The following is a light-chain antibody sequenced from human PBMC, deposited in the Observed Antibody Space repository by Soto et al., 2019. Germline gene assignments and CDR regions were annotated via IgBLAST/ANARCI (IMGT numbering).Light chain of an antibody. CDR1: QSVSRNY. Sequence: EIVLTQSPGTLSLSPGERATLSCRASQSVSRNYLAWYQQKPGQAPRLLIYGASSRATGIPDKFSGGGSGTDFTLTISRLEPEVFAVYYCQQYDSSPITFGQGTKVEIK. V-gene: IGKV3-20*01. CDR2: GAS. CDR3: QQYDSSPIT. J-gene: IGKJ1*01.